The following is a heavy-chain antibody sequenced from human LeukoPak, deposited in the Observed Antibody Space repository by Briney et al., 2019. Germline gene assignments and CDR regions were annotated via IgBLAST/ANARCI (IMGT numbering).Heavy chain of an antibody. CDR3: AKDLSASRDSGYYSLDY. Sequence: GGSLRLSCAASGFTFSNYAMNWVRQAPGKGLEWVSAISGSGGSTYYADSVKGRFTISRDNSKNTLYLQRNSLGAEDTAVYYCAKDLSASRDSGYYSLDYWGQGTLVTVTS. V-gene: IGHV3-23*01. CDR1: GFTFSNYA. CDR2: ISGSGGST. D-gene: IGHD3-22*01. J-gene: IGHJ4*02.